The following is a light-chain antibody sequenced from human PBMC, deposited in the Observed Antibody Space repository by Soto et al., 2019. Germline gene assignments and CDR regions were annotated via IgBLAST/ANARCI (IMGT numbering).Light chain of an antibody. Sequence: QSVLTQAPSASGTPGQRVIISCSGSSSNIGRDYVSWYQQLPGMAPKLLIYKNNQRPSGVPDRFSGSRSGTSASLAISGFRYEDEAEYYCVACDDSMSGYVFGTGTKVTVL. CDR3: VACDDSMSGYV. J-gene: IGLJ1*01. CDR1: SSNIGRDY. V-gene: IGLV1-47*01. CDR2: KNN.